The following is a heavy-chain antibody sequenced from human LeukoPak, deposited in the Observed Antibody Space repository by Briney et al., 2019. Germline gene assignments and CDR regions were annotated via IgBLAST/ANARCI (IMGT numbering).Heavy chain of an antibody. J-gene: IGHJ4*02. V-gene: IGHV3-30*09. CDR1: GFNFINNL. D-gene: IGHD6-19*01. CDR2: SSFNGVHK. CDR3: ARVGNDSGWHDAFGYFDS. Sequence: GGSLRLSCAASGFNFINNLLHGVRQAPGKGREGVAVSSFNGVHKFYADSVKGRFVISGDNSKNTLYLQMNSLRPEDTGTYYCARVGNDSGWHDAFGYFDSWGQGVLVTVSS.